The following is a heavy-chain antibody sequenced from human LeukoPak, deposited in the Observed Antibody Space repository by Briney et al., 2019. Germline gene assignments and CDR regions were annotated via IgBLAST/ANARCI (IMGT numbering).Heavy chain of an antibody. J-gene: IGHJ4*02. CDR2: IIPNNGGT. CDR1: GYTFTDYY. V-gene: IGHV1-2*02. CDR3: ARGLSIEGYNFNY. Sequence: ASVKVSCKASGYTFTDYYIHWLRQARGHGLEWMGWIIPNNGGTNYAPKFRGRVTMTRDTSISTAYMELSRLRSDGTAVYYCARGLSIEGYNFNYWGQGTLVTVSS. D-gene: IGHD5-24*01.